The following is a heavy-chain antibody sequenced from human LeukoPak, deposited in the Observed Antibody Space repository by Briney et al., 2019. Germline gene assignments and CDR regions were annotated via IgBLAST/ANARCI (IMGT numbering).Heavy chain of an antibody. CDR2: ISPDTGNT. Sequence: ASVKVSCKASGYTFTIYEFNWVRQAPGQGLEWLGYISPDTGNTGYAQKFQGRVTMTRDTSISTTYMELSSLTSEDTAVYYCARGLRFDPWGQGTLVTVSS. CDR1: GYTFTIYE. CDR3: ARGLRFDP. J-gene: IGHJ5*02. V-gene: IGHV1-8*01.